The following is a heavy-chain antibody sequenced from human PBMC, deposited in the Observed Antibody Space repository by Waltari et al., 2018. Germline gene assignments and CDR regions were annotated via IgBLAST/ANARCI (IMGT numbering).Heavy chain of an antibody. J-gene: IGHJ6*03. V-gene: IGHV3-43D*04. D-gene: IGHD5-12*01. CDR3: AKGGGYDYYYYYYMDV. CDR2: ISWDGGST. CDR1: GFTFDAYA. Sequence: EVQLVESGGVVVQPGGSLRLSCAASGFTFDAYAIPSVRQAPGKGLEWVSLISWDGGSTYYADSVKGRFTISRDNSKNSLYLQMNSLRAEDTALYYCAKGGGYDYYYYYYMDVWGKGTTVTVSS.